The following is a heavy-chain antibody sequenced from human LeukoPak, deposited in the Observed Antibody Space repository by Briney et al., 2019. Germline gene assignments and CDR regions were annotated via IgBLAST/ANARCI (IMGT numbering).Heavy chain of an antibody. Sequence: SGTLSLTCAVSGGSISTNNWWSWVRQSPEKGLEWIAEIFHSGSTNYNPSLKSRVTISVDKSKNQFSLKLTSVTAADTAVYYCARHVGKLVQYWYFDLWGRGTLVTVSS. V-gene: IGHV4-4*02. CDR2: IFHSGST. CDR1: GGSISTNNW. J-gene: IGHJ2*01. D-gene: IGHD6-6*01. CDR3: ARHVGKLVQYWYFDL.